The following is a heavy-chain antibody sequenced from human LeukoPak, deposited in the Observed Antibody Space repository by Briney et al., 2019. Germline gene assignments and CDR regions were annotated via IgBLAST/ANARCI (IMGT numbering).Heavy chain of an antibody. CDR2: IYSGGST. J-gene: IGHJ4*02. CDR3: ARDNGGLHYFDY. V-gene: IGHV3-53*04. CDR1: GFTVSSNF. Sequence: GGSLRLSCAASGFTVSSNFMNWVRQAPGKGLEWVSVIYSGGSTYYADSVKGRFTISRHNSKNTLYLQMNSLRPEDTGVYYCARDNGGLHYFDYWGQGTLVTVSS. D-gene: IGHD1-26*01.